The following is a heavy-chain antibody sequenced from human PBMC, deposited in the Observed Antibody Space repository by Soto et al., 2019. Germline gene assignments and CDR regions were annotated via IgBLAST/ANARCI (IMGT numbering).Heavy chain of an antibody. J-gene: IGHJ6*03. V-gene: IGHV4-31*03. Sequence: QVQLQESGPGLVKPSQTLSLTCTVSGGSISSGGYYWSWIRQHPGKGLEWLGYIYYSGSTYYNPSLKSRVTISVDTSKNQFSLKLSSVTAADTAVYYCAREVVPAAMGYYYYYYMDVWGKGTTVTVSS. CDR1: GGSISSGGYY. CDR2: IYYSGST. CDR3: AREVVPAAMGYYYYYYMDV. D-gene: IGHD2-2*01.